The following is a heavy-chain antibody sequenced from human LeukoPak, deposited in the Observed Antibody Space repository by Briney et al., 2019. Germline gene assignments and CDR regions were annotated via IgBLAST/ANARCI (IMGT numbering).Heavy chain of an antibody. J-gene: IGHJ4*02. CDR3: ARGRGVINYFDY. CDR2: IYYSGST. CDR1: GGSISSSSYY. Sequence: SETLSLTCTVSGGSISSSSYYWGWIRQPPEKGLEWIGSIYYSGSTYYNPSLKSRVTISVDTSKNQFSLKLSSVTAVDTAVYYCARGRGVINYFDYWGQGTLVTVSS. D-gene: IGHD2-21*01. V-gene: IGHV4-39*01.